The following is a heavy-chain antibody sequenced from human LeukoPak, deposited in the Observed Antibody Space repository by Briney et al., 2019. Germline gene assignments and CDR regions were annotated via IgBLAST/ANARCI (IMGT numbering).Heavy chain of an antibody. CDR3: ARVGVGAASFDY. J-gene: IGHJ4*02. CDR2: INPSGGST. Sequence: ASVKVSCKVSGYTLTELSMHWVRQAPGQGLEWMGIINPSGGSTSYAQKFQGRVTMTRDTSTSTVYMELSSLRSEDTAVYYCARVGVGAASFDYWGQGTLVTVSS. CDR1: GYTLTELS. V-gene: IGHV1-46*01. D-gene: IGHD1-26*01.